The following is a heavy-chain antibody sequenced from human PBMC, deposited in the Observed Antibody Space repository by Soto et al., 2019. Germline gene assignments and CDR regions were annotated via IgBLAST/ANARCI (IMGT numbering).Heavy chain of an antibody. V-gene: IGHV3-30*04. CDR2: ISYDGRNK. CDR1: ESTFISNA. D-gene: IGHD3-10*01. Sequence: QVQLVESGGGVSQPGRPLGLSGEASESTFISNAITWARRAQGKGRGWGEVISYDGRNKYYADSVKGRFTISRDNSKNTLYLQMNSLRAEDTAVYYCARDPHYYGSGTPPGGMDVWGQGTTVTVSS. CDR3: ARDPHYYGSGTPPGGMDV. J-gene: IGHJ6*02.